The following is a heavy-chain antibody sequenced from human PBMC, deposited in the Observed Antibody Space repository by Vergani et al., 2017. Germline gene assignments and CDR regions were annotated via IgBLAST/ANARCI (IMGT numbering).Heavy chain of an antibody. D-gene: IGHD4-11*01. CDR3: ARVNTETNVHLYFYYYMDV. CDR1: GASFTSYH. Sequence: QVQLQQWGGGLLKPSETLSLTCVVNGASFTSYHWTWIRQSPGEGLEWVGDIDHTGRPDYNLSLKTRLTMSVDKSRNQFSLTLNSMTATDTAIYFCARVNTETNVHLYFYYYMDVWGQGTAVTVS. V-gene: IGHV4-34*01. CDR2: IDHTGRP. J-gene: IGHJ6*03.